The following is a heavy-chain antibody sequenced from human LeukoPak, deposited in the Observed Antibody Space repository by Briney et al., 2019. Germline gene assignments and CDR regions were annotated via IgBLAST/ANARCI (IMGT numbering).Heavy chain of an antibody. CDR3: AKHWGYGSNSPFDY. CDR1: GFTFSGYW. Sequence: GGSLRLSCAASGFTFSGYWMSWVRQAPGKGLEWVANIRQDGSEKYYVDSVKGRFTISRDNAKNSLYLQMNSLRAEDTALYYCAKHWGYGSNSPFDYWGQGTLVTVSS. V-gene: IGHV3-7*01. J-gene: IGHJ4*02. D-gene: IGHD4-23*01. CDR2: IRQDGSEK.